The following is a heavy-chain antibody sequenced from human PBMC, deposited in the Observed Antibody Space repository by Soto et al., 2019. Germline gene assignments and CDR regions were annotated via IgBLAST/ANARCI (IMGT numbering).Heavy chain of an antibody. CDR3: TRNTRYYFYFDY. J-gene: IGHJ4*02. CDR2: IYYSGST. Sequence: SETLSLTCTVSGDSISSGGYYWSWIRQHPGKGLEWIGYIYYSGSTYYNPSLKSRVTISVDTSKNQFSLKLNSVTAADTAVYYCTRNTRYYFYFDYWGQGTLVTVSS. CDR1: GDSISSGGYY. D-gene: IGHD1-26*01. V-gene: IGHV4-31*03.